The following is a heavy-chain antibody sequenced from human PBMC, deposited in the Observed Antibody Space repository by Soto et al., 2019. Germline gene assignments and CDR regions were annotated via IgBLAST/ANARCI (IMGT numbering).Heavy chain of an antibody. CDR1: GFTFRTYT. Sequence: GGSLRLSCISSGFTFRTYTMNWVRQAPGKGLEWVSGIRGFSPYTFYAESVKGRFTISRDNTKNSLYLQMNSLRAEDTAVYYCARDRGYDAHDYYYNAMDVWGQGTTVTVS. CDR3: ARDRGYDAHDYYYNAMDV. CDR2: IRGFSPYT. D-gene: IGHD2-15*01. J-gene: IGHJ6*02. V-gene: IGHV3-21*01.